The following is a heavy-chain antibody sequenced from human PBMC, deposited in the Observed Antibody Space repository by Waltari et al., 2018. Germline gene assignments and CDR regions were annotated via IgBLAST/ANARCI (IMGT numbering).Heavy chain of an antibody. CDR3: ATARYCSGGSCYYYYMDV. J-gene: IGHJ6*03. CDR1: GYTFTDYY. D-gene: IGHD2-15*01. Sequence: EVQLVQSGAEVKKPGATVKISCKVSGYTFTDYYMHWVQQAPGKGLEWMGLVDPEDGETIYAGKFQGRVTITADTSTDTAYMELSSLRSEDTAVYYCATARYCSGGSCYYYYMDVWGKGTTVTVAS. CDR2: VDPEDGET. V-gene: IGHV1-69-2*01.